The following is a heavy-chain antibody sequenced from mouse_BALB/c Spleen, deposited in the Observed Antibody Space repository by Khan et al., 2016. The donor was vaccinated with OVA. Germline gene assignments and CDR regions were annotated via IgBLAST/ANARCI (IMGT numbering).Heavy chain of an antibody. CDR2: INPSNGRT. D-gene: IGHD2-1*01. CDR1: GYTLTSYW. Sequence: QVQLQQPGAELVNPGASVNLSCKASGYTLTSYWMHWVKQRPGQGLEWIGEINPSNGRTNYNEKFKSKATLTVDKSSSTAYMQLSSPTSEDSAVXYCARLLINFDYWGQGTTLTVSS. V-gene: IGHV1S81*02. J-gene: IGHJ2*01. CDR3: ARLLINFDY.